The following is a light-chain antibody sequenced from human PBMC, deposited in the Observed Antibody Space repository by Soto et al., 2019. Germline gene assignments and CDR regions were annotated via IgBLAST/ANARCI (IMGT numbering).Light chain of an antibody. J-gene: IGKJ2*01. CDR2: GAS. Sequence: DMVMTQSPATLSVSPGERATLSCRASQNLSRNLAWYQQQPGQAPRLLIYGASTRATGIPARFSGSGSGTDFTLTISSLQSEDFAVYYSQQYDNWHHTFGHGTNLEIK. V-gene: IGKV3-15*01. CDR3: QQYDNWHHT. CDR1: QNLSRN.